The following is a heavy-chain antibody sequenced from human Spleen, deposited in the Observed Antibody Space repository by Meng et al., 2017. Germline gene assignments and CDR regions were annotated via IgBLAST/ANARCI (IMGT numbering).Heavy chain of an antibody. CDR1: GFTVSHNY. D-gene: IGHD3-22*01. CDR2: IYSGGNT. V-gene: IGHV3-53*01. CDR3: AKDWYDSSGYYRKSIDY. J-gene: IGHJ4*02. Sequence: GESLKISCAASGFTVSHNYMSWVRQAPGKGLEWVSVIYSGGNTYYADSVKGRFTISRDNSKNTLYLQMNSLRAEDTAVYYCAKDWYDSSGYYRKSIDYWGQGTLVTVSS.